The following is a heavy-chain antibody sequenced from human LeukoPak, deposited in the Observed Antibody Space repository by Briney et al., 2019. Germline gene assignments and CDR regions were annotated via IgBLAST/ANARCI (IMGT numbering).Heavy chain of an antibody. J-gene: IGHJ4*02. Sequence: GASVKVSCKASGYTFTSYGISWVRQAPGQGLEGMGWISAYNGNTNYAQKLQGRVTMTTDTSTSTAYMELRSLRPDDTAVYYCAYRLLWFGELLYWGQGTLVTVSS. CDR3: AYRLLWFGELLY. D-gene: IGHD3-10*01. V-gene: IGHV1-18*01. CDR2: ISAYNGNT. CDR1: GYTFTSYG.